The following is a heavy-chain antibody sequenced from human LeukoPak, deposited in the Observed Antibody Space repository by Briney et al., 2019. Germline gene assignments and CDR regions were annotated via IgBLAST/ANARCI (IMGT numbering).Heavy chain of an antibody. CDR1: GFSLITNEVG. J-gene: IGHJ1*01. CDR2: FYYNNNK. V-gene: IGHV2-5*01. D-gene: IGHD3-10*01. CDR3: AHQEHYNGSHPFQH. Sequence: SGPTLVKPTQTLTLTCTFSGFSLITNEVGVGWIRHPPGKALEWLALFYYNNNKFYSPSLENRVTVSKDTSKNQVVLTLTNMDPMDTATYYCAHQEHYNGSHPFQHWGQGTLVTVSS.